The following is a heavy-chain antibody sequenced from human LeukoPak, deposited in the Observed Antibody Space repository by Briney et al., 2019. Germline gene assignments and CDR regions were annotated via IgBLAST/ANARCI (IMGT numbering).Heavy chain of an antibody. Sequence: SSETLSLTCTVSGGSISGYYWSWIRQPPGKGLEWIGYIYYSGSTNYNPSLKSRVTISVDTSKNQLSLKLSSVTAADTAVYYCARHWETSSWYVDYWGQGTLVTVSS. D-gene: IGHD6-13*01. CDR1: GGSISGYY. CDR2: IYYSGST. J-gene: IGHJ4*02. V-gene: IGHV4-59*08. CDR3: ARHWETSSWYVDY.